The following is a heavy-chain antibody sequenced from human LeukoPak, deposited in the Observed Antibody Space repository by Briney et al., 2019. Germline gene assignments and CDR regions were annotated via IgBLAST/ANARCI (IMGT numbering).Heavy chain of an antibody. CDR1: GGSISSYY. CDR3: ARRRGGDYGMYYYYHMDV. CDR2: IYYSGST. D-gene: IGHD4-17*01. J-gene: IGHJ6*03. Sequence: SETLSLTCTVSGGSISSYYWSWIRQPPGKGLEWIGYIYYSGSTNYNPSLKSRVTISVDTSKNQFSLKLSSVTAADTAVYYCARRRGGDYGMYYYYHMDVWGKGTTVTVSS. V-gene: IGHV4-59*01.